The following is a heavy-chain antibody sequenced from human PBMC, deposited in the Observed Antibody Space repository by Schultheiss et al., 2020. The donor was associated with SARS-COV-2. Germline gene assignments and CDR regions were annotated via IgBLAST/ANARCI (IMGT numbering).Heavy chain of an antibody. CDR3: ARDFFGYSSGWYAYYYYGMDV. V-gene: IGHV3-33*01. CDR2: IWYDGSNK. CDR1: GFTFSSYG. J-gene: IGHJ6*02. Sequence: GGSLRLSCAASGFTFSSYGMHWVRQAPGKGLEWVAVIWYDGSNKYYADSVKGRFTISRDNSKNTLYLQMNSLRAEDTAVYYCARDFFGYSSGWYAYYYYGMDVWGQGTTVTVSS. D-gene: IGHD6-19*01.